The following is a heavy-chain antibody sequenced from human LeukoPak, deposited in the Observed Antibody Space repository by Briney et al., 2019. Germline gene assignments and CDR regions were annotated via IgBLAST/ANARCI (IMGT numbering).Heavy chain of an antibody. Sequence: SVKVSCKPSGGTFSSYAISWGRQAPGQGRGWRGGIIPIFGTANYAQKFQGRVTITTDESTSTAYMELSSLRSEDTAVYYCARSADCSSTSCINWFDPWGQGTLVTVSS. CDR1: GGTFSSYA. D-gene: IGHD2-2*01. CDR3: ARSADCSSTSCINWFDP. J-gene: IGHJ5*02. CDR2: IIPIFGTA. V-gene: IGHV1-69*05.